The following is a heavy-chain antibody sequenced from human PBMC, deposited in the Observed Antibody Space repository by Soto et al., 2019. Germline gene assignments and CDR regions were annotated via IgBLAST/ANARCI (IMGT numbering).Heavy chain of an antibody. CDR2: INHSGST. D-gene: IGHD3-16*02. J-gene: IGHJ4*02. V-gene: IGHV4-34*01. CDR3: ARGRVDDYIWGSYRRYYFDY. Sequence: SETLSLTCAVYGGSFSGYYWSWIRQPPGKGLEWIGEINHSGSTNYNPSLKSRVTISVDTSKNQFSLKLSSVTAADTAVYYCARGRVDDYIWGSYRRYYFDYWGQGTLVTVSS. CDR1: GGSFSGYY.